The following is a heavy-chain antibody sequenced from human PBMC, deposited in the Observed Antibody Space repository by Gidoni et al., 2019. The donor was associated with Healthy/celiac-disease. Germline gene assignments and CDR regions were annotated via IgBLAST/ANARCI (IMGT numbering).Heavy chain of an antibody. CDR3: TRYGGLYYDRNAFDI. V-gene: IGHV3-49*03. J-gene: IGHJ3*02. CDR2: IRSKAYGGTT. CDR1: GFTFGDYA. Sequence: EVQLVESGGGLVQPGRSLRLSCPASGFTFGDYAMSWFRQAPGKGLEWGGFIRSKAYGGTTEYAASVKGRFTISRDDSKSIAYLQMNSLKTEDTAVYYCTRYGGLYYDRNAFDIWGQGTMVTVSS. D-gene: IGHD3-22*01.